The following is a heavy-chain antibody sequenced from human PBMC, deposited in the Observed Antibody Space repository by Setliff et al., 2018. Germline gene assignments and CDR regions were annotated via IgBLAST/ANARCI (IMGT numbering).Heavy chain of an antibody. J-gene: IGHJ5*02. CDR1: GGFIRDYY. D-gene: IGHD1-26*01. CDR3: AAVGIDAGGGWFDP. Sequence: PSETLSLTCTVSGGFIRDYYWNWIRQSPGKGLEWIGYIYYRGTTNYNSSLKSRVTISIXXXXXXFSXXXXXXTXXDTAVYLCAAVGIDAGGGWFDPWGHGIPVTVSS. V-gene: IGHV4-59*01. CDR2: IYYRGTT.